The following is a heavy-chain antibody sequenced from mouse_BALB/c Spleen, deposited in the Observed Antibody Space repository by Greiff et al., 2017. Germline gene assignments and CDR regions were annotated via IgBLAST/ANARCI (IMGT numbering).Heavy chain of an antibody. V-gene: IGHV2-6-7*01. CDR3: ARENRYDPYYAMDY. CDR2: IWGDGST. D-gene: IGHD2-14*01. J-gene: IGHJ4*01. CDR1: GFSLTGYG. Sequence: VQGVESGPGLVAPSQSLSITCTVSGFSLTGYGVNWVRQPPGKGLEWLGMIWGDGSTDYNSALKSRLSISKDNSKSQVFLKMNSLQTDDTARYYCARENRYDPYYAMDYWGQGTSVTVSS.